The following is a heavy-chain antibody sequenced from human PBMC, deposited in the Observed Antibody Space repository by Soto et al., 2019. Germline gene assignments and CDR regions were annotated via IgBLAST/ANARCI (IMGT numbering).Heavy chain of an antibody. CDR1: GGSISSYY. CDR3: ARDFERSAIGP. CDR2: IYTSGDT. D-gene: IGHD3-9*01. J-gene: IGHJ5*02. Sequence: PSETLSLTCTVSGGSISSYYWSWIRQPAGKGLEWIGRIYTSGDTYYNPSLRSRVTISADTSENKFSLTLKSVTAADTAVYFCARDFERSAIGPWGQGTSVTVSS. V-gene: IGHV4-4*07.